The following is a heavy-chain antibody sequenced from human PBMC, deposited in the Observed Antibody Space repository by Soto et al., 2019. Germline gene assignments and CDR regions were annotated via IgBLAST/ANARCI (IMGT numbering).Heavy chain of an antibody. CDR1: GYTFTSYD. Sequence: QVQLVQSGAEVKKPGASVKVSCKASGYTFTSYDINWVRQATGQGLEWMGWMNHNSGNTGYAQKFQGRVTMTRNTSLSTAYMELSSLRSEDTAVYYCARERTGTTSMYDLGQGTTVTVSS. D-gene: IGHD1-1*01. J-gene: IGHJ6*02. CDR2: MNHNSGNT. CDR3: ARERTGTTSMYD. V-gene: IGHV1-8*01.